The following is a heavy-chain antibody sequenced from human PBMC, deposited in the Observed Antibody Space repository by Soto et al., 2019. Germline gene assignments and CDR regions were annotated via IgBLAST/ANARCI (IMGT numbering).Heavy chain of an antibody. D-gene: IGHD5-12*01. CDR3: ARAYSGYDFAPDF. J-gene: IGHJ4*02. CDR1: GYSFTSYW. V-gene: IGHV5-10-1*01. Sequence: PGESLKISCKGSGYSFTSYWINWVRQMPGKGLEWMGRIDPSDSYTKYSPSFQGHVTISADKSISTAYLQWSSLKASDTAMYYCARAYSGYDFAPDFWGQGTLVTVPS. CDR2: IDPSDSYT.